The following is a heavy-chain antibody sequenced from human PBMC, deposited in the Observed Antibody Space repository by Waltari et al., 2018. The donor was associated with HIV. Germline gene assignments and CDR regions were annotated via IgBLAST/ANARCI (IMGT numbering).Heavy chain of an antibody. CDR1: GLNSSDYR. V-gene: IGHV3-30*05. J-gene: IGHJ5*02. CDR2: LSYDGTKK. CDR3: ARSASGNYYQDPADT. D-gene: IGHD3-10*01. Sequence: QVQLVESGGRGVHAGGYLSTAVTASGLNSSDYRMNWVRQVPGKGVVGVAVLSYDGTKKYYGDSVKGRFTVSRDNSKNTLYLQRTSLTTDDTAMFYCARSASGNYYQDPADTWGQGTLVSVFS.